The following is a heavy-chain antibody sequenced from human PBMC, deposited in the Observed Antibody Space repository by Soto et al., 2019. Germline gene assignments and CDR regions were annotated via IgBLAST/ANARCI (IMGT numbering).Heavy chain of an antibody. D-gene: IGHD5-12*01. CDR2: MNPKSGGT. V-gene: IGHV1-2*02. Sequence: ASVKVSCKASGYTFSAYYTHWVRQAPGQGLEWMGWMNPKSGGTYFAQKFQGRVTLTRDTSISTAYMEVNRLRSDDTAFYYCARHDYADRTFDLWDQGTKVTVSS. CDR3: ARHDYADRTFDL. CDR1: GYTFSAYY. J-gene: IGHJ3*01.